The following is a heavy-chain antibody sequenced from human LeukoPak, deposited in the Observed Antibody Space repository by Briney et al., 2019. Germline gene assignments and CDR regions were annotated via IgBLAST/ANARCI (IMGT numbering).Heavy chain of an antibody. CDR3: ARDKQLVPLYYYYYMDV. CDR2: INPSGGST. Sequence: ASVKVSCKASGYTFTSYGISWVRQAPGQGLEWMGIINPSGGSTSYAQKFQGRVTMTRDMSTSTVYMELNSLRSEDTAVYYCARDKQLVPLYYYYYMDVWGKGTTVTVSS. D-gene: IGHD6-6*01. J-gene: IGHJ6*03. CDR1: GYTFTSYG. V-gene: IGHV1-46*01.